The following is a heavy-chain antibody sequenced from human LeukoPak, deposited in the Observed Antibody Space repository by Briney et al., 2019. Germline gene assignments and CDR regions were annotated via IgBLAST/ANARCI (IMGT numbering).Heavy chain of an antibody. J-gene: IGHJ4*02. CDR2: IIPIFGTA. CDR1: GYTFTSYA. D-gene: IGHD6-19*01. V-gene: IGHV1-69*13. Sequence: GASVKVSCKASGYTFTSYAMNWVRQAPGQGLEWMGGIIPIFGTANYAQKFQGRVTITADESTSTAYMELSSLRPEDTAVYYCAREGTNNSSGWYEDYWGQGTLVTVSS. CDR3: AREGTNNSSGWYEDY.